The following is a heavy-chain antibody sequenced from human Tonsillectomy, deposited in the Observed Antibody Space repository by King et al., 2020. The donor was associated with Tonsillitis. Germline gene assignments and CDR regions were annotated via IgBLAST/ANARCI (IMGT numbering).Heavy chain of an antibody. CDR1: GFTFSSYS. CDR2: ISSSSSTI. J-gene: IGHJ4*02. V-gene: IGHV3-48*01. CDR3: ASGNRGGARIGY. Sequence: VQLVESGGGLVQPGGSLRLSCAASGFTFSSYSMNWVRQAPGKGLEWVSYISSSSSTIYYADSVKGRFTISRDNAKNSLYLQMNSLRAEDTAVYYCASGNRGGARIGYWDQGTLVTVSS. D-gene: IGHD1-14*01.